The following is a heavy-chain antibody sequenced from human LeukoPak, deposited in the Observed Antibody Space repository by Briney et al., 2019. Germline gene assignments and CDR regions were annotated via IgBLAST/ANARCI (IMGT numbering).Heavy chain of an antibody. CDR2: IHHCGST. CDR1: GYSISSNYY. CDR3: GRVLHGDNGDY. Sequence: PSETLSLTCAVSGYSISSNYYWGWIRQPPGKGLEWSGVIHHCGSTYCNTSLKSRVTMSVDRSKNQISLNLRSVTAADTAVYYCGRVLHGDNGDYWGQGTMVTVCS. D-gene: IGHD4-17*01. V-gene: IGHV4-38-2*01. J-gene: IGHJ4*02.